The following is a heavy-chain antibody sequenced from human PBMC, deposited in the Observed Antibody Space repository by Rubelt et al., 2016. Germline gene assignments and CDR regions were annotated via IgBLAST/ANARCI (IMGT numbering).Heavy chain of an antibody. CDR1: GGSFSGYY. V-gene: IGHV4-34*01. CDR2: INHSGST. Sequence: QVQLQQWGAGLLKPSETLSLTCAVYGGSFSGYYWSWIRQPPGKGLEWIGEINHSGSTKYNPSLKSRVTISVDTSKNQVSLKVTAVTAADTAGYYCARRGGSSGWRYFDLWGRGTLVTVSS. J-gene: IGHJ2*01. CDR3: ARRGGSSGWRYFDL. D-gene: IGHD3-22*01.